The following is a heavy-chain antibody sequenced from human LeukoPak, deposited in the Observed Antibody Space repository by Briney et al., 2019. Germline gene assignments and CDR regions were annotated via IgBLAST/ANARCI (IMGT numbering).Heavy chain of an antibody. CDR3: TTDFISGYAQGDY. V-gene: IGHV3-15*01. CDR1: GFTFNNYA. Sequence: GGSLRLSCAASGFTFNNYAMSWVRQAPGKGLEWVGRIKSKTDGGTTDYAAPVKGRFTISRDDSKNTLYLQRNSMKTEDTAVYYCTTDFISGYAQGDYWGQGTLVTVSS. D-gene: IGHD5-12*01. J-gene: IGHJ4*02. CDR2: IKSKTDGGTT.